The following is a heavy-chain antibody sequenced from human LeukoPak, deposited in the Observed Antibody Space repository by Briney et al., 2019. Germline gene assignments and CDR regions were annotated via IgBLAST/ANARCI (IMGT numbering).Heavy chain of an antibody. Sequence: VASVKVSCKASGYTFTSYFMHWVRQAPGQGLEWMGIINPNGGSTTYTQKFQGRVTMTRDTSTTTVYMELSSLRSEDTAVYYCATRAIVVVAATLADDAFDIWGQGTMVTVSS. CDR1: GYTFTSYF. CDR3: ATRAIVVVAATLADDAFDI. V-gene: IGHV1-46*01. D-gene: IGHD2-15*01. CDR2: INPNGGST. J-gene: IGHJ3*02.